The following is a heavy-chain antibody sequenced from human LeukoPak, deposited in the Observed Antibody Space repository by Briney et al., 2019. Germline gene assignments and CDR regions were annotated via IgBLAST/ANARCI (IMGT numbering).Heavy chain of an antibody. CDR1: GFIFTASA. J-gene: IGHJ4*02. D-gene: IGHD3-10*01. CDR2: INAGNGKT. Sequence: ASVKVSCKASGFIFTASAIHWVRQAPGQRLEGMGWINAGNGKTKYSQKFQGRVIITRDTSATTAYMDLSSLRSEDAAVYYCAAGGSRSAIDYWGQGTRVTVSS. CDR3: AAGGSRSAIDY. V-gene: IGHV1-3*01.